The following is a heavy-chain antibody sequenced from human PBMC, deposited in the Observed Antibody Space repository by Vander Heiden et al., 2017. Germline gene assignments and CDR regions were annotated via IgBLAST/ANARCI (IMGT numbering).Heavy chain of an antibody. V-gene: IGHV3-11*01. D-gene: IGHD3-3*01. CDR2: ISSSGSTI. CDR3: ARAVTIFGVVTHDAFDI. Sequence: QVQLVESGGGLVKPGGSLRLAGAASGFTFSDYCMSWIRQAPGKELEWVSYISSSGSTIYYADSVKGRFTISRDNAKNSLYLQMNSLRAEDTAVYYCARAVTIFGVVTHDAFDIWGQGTMVTVSS. CDR1: GFTFSDYC. J-gene: IGHJ3*02.